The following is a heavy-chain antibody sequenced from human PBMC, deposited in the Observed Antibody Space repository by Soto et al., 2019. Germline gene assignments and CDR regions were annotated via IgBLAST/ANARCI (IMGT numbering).Heavy chain of an antibody. V-gene: IGHV5-51*01. J-gene: IGHJ6*02. D-gene: IGHD3-22*01. Sequence: GASLKISCKGSRYSFTIYWIRWVLQMPGKGLEWMGIIYPGDSDTRYSPSFQGKVTISADKSISTAYLQWSSMKASDTAMYYCARHGPRVYYDNSDYYYYGMDVWGQGTTVTVSS. CDR1: RYSFTIYW. CDR2: IYPGDSDT. CDR3: ARHGPRVYYDNSDYYYYGMDV.